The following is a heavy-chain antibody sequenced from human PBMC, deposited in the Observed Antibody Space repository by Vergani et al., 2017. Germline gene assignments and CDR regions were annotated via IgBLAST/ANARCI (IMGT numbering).Heavy chain of an antibody. CDR1: CESFSSFY. CDR2: INNDGHT. D-gene: IGHD3-10*01. J-gene: IGHJ4*02. Sequence: QVQLQQWGAGVVKPSGTLSLTFAVFCESFSSFYWSWIRQPPGKGLEWIGEINNDGHTNYNPSLESRVTVSRDTAKNQFSLNLMSVTAADTAMYYCAVRPRVNLVGGEIVTRRTFDYWSQGSLVTVSS. CDR3: AVRPRVNLVGGEIVTRRTFDY. V-gene: IGHV4-34*02.